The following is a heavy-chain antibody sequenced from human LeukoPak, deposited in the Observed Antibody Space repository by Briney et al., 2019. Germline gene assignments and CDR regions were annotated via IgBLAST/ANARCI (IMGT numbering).Heavy chain of an antibody. V-gene: IGHV4-4*02. CDR2: IYHSGST. Sequence: SGTLSLTCAVSGGSISSSNWWSWVRQPPGKGLEWIGEIYHSGSTNYNPSLKSRVTISVDKSKNQFSLKLSSVTAADTAVYYCARVPYYYDSSGYYSSHAFDIWGQGTMVTVSS. CDR3: ARVPYYYDSSGYYSSHAFDI. J-gene: IGHJ3*02. CDR1: GGSISSSNW. D-gene: IGHD3-22*01.